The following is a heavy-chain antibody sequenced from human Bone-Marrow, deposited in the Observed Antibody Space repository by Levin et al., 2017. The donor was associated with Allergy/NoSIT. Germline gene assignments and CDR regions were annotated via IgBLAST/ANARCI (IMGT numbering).Heavy chain of an antibody. CDR2: ITRRSDYM. J-gene: IGHJ6*02. V-gene: IGHV3-21*01. CDR1: GFNFSSYN. Sequence: GGSLRLSCAASGFNFSSYNMNWVRQTPGKGLEWVSSITRRSDYMYYADSVKGRFIISRDNAKNSLFLQMNSLRVDDTAVYYCAKDRTYGILWNYGMDVWGQGTTVTVSS. D-gene: IGHD4-17*01. CDR3: AKDRTYGILWNYGMDV.